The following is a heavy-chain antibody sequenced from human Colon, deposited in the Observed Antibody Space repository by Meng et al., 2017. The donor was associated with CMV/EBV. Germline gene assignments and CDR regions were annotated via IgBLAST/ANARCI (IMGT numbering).Heavy chain of an antibody. Sequence: LSLTCTVSDGSISSSSHYWGWIRQAPGKGLEWVSYIGASGNNIYYADSVKGRFTISRDNAKNSLYLQMNSLRAEDMAVYYCARDRRHYDEGSGYGSIDYWGQGTLVTVSS. CDR3: ARDRRHYDEGSGYGSIDY. V-gene: IGHV3-11*04. D-gene: IGHD3-22*01. CDR1: DGSISSSSHY. CDR2: IGASGNNI. J-gene: IGHJ4*02.